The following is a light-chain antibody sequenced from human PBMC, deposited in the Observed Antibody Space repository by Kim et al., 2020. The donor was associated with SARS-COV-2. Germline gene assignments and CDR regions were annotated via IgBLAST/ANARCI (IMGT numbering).Light chain of an antibody. V-gene: IGLV3-1*01. J-gene: IGLJ1*01. CDR3: QAWDSITGV. CDR2: QDN. Sequence: VSQGQTASITCSGDKLGDKYACWYQQKPGQSPMLVIYQDNKRPSGIPERFSGSNSGNTATLTISGTQAMDEADYYCQAWDSITGVFGTGTKVTVL. CDR1: KLGDKY.